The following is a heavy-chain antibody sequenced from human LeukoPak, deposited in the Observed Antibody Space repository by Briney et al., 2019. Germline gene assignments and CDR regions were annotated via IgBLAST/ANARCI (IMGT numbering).Heavy chain of an antibody. CDR2: ISWNSGSI. J-gene: IGHJ4*02. CDR1: GFTFDDYA. CDR3: AKDKLGDGYNYGYFDY. D-gene: IGHD5-24*01. V-gene: IGHV3-9*01. Sequence: PGGSLRLSCAASGFTFDDYAMHWVRQAPGKGLEWVSGISWNSGSIGYADSVKGRFTISRDNAKSSLYLQMNSLRAEDTALYYCAKDKLGDGYNYGYFDYWGQGTLVTVSS.